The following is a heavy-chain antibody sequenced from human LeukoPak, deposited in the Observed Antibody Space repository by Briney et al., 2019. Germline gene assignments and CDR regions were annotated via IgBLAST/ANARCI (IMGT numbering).Heavy chain of an antibody. Sequence: PGGSLRLSCAASGLTFSSYAMSWVRQAPGKGLEWVSTMSSSGGYTYYADSVKGRSTISKDNSKNTLYLQMNSLRAEDTAVYYCAKDICGGNCYPNGGYWGQGTLVIVSS. CDR2: MSSSGGYT. J-gene: IGHJ4*02. CDR3: AKDICGGNCYPNGGY. CDR1: GLTFSSYA. D-gene: IGHD2-21*01. V-gene: IGHV3-23*01.